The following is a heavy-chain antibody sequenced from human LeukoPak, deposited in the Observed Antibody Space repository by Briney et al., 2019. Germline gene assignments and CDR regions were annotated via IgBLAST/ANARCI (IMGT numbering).Heavy chain of an antibody. CDR1: GYTFTSYD. J-gene: IGHJ4*02. D-gene: IGHD6-13*01. V-gene: IGHV1-8*03. Sequence: ASVKVSCKASGYTFTSYDINWVRQATGQGLEWMGWMNLNSGNTGYAQKFQGRVTITRNTSISTAYMELSSLRSEDTAVYYCARGLSIAAAGNYFDYWGQGTLVTVSS. CDR3: ARGLSIAAAGNYFDY. CDR2: MNLNSGNT.